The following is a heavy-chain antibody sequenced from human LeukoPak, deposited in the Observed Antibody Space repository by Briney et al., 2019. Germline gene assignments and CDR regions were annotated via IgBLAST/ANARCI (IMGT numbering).Heavy chain of an antibody. CDR1: GYTFTSYG. CDR3: ARDFWSGYSHYYGMDV. CDR2: ISAYNGNT. J-gene: IGHJ6*02. V-gene: IGHV1-18*01. D-gene: IGHD3-3*01. Sequence: ASVKVSCKASGYTFTSYGISWVRQAPGQGLEWMGWISAYNGNTNHAQKLQGRVTMTTDTSTSTAYMELRSLRSDDTAVYYCARDFWSGYSHYYGMDVWGQGTTVTVSS.